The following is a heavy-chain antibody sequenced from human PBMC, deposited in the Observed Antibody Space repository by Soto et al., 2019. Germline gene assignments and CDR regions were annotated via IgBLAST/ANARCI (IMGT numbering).Heavy chain of an antibody. CDR3: ARQGPDTVATRGNWLDP. J-gene: IGHJ5*02. Sequence: QLQLQESGPGLVKPSETLSLTCTVSGGSISSSSYYWGWILQPPGTGLECIGSIYYSGSTYYNQSLKGRVTISEDTFKKKFSPRLRSETAADTCVYYCARQGPDTVATRGNWLDPRGQRTNVTVSA. CDR2: IYYSGST. V-gene: IGHV4-39*01. CDR1: GGSISSSSYY. D-gene: IGHD5-12*01.